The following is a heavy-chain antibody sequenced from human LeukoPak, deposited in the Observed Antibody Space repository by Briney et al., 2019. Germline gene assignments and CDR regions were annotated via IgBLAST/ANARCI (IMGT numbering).Heavy chain of an antibody. V-gene: IGHV4-39*01. CDR1: GGSISSSRYY. CDR2: KYYSGST. D-gene: IGHD1-26*01. Sequence: SETLSLTCTVSGGSISSSRYYGGWIRQPPGKGLEWIGSKYYSGSTYYNPSLKNRVTISIDTSKNQVSLNLTSMTAADTAVYYCAKSGGYGLIDYWGQGTLVTVSS. CDR3: AKSGGYGLIDY. J-gene: IGHJ4*01.